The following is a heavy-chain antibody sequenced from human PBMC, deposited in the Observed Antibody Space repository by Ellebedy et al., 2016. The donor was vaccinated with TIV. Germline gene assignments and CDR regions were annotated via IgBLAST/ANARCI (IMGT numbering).Heavy chain of an antibody. CDR1: GFTFGDFA. J-gene: IGHJ6*02. D-gene: IGHD1-7*01. CDR3: IREAANWNYPYYYYNGMDV. V-gene: IGHV3-49*04. CDR2: IGSKGYGGTT. Sequence: GGSLRLXCTASGFTFGDFAISWVRQAPGKGLEWVGFIGSKGYGGTTQYAASVKGRFTISRDDSKSIAYLQMNSLKTEDTALYYCIREAANWNYPYYYYNGMDVWGQGTTVTVSS.